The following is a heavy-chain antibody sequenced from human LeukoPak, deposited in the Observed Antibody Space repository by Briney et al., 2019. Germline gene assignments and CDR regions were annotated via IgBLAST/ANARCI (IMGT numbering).Heavy chain of an antibody. CDR1: GVSICSHY. CDR3: ARDAY. J-gene: IGHJ4*02. V-gene: IGHV4-59*11. Sequence: PSETLSLTCTVSGVSICSHYWSCIRQSPGKGLEGRGCVFNSVTTVYNPSLTGRVTISVDASKNQYSVNLRCVTGADASVYYCARDAYWGQGILVTVSS. CDR2: VFNSVTT.